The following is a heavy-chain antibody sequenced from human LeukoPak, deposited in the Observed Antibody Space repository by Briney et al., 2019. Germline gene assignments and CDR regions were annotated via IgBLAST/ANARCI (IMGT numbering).Heavy chain of an antibody. CDR1: GYTFTSYG. CDR2: IIPIFGTA. Sequence: GASVKVSCKASGYTFTSYGISWVRQAPGQGLEWMGGIIPIFGTANYAQKFQGRVTITADESTSTAYMELCSLRSEDTAVYYCARDVIDRPKVVVVGGFNQLLYGYSYYMDVWGKGTTVTVSS. D-gene: IGHD2-2*02. V-gene: IGHV1-69*13. CDR3: ARDVIDRPKVVVVGGFNQLLYGYSYYMDV. J-gene: IGHJ6*03.